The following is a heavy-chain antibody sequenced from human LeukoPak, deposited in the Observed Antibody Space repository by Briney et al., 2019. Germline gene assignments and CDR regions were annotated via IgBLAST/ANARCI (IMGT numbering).Heavy chain of an antibody. Sequence: PGGSLRLSCAASGFTFNSYTMNWVRQAPGKGLEWVSVISGSGGSTYYADSVKGRFTISRDNSKNTLYLQMNSLRAEDTAVYYCAKGWRSSISRLDYWGQGTLVTVSS. CDR1: GFTFNSYT. CDR3: AKGWRSSISRLDY. CDR2: ISGSGGST. D-gene: IGHD2-2*01. V-gene: IGHV3-23*01. J-gene: IGHJ4*02.